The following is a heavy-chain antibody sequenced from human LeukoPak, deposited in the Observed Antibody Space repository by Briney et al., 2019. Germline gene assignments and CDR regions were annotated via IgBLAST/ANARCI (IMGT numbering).Heavy chain of an antibody. CDR3: ARDAGTGFDY. D-gene: IGHD3/OR15-3a*01. J-gene: IGHJ4*02. CDR2: IKEDGSDK. V-gene: IGHV3-7*01. Sequence: PGGSLRLSCAASGFTFRAYWMTWVRQAPGKGLEWVANIKEDGSDKLYVDSVKGRFTISKDNARSSVYLQMNSLRGGDTAVYYCARDAGTGFDYWGQGILVIVSS. CDR1: GFTFRAYW.